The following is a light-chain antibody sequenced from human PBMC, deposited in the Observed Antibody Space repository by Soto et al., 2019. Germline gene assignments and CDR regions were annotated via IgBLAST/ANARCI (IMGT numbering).Light chain of an antibody. Sequence: TPCPPPISLPPAARAPLSRRASQSVSSYLAWYQQKPGQAPRLLIYDASNRATGIPARFSGSGSGTDFTLTISSLEPEDFAVYYCQQYNNWPPWTVGQGTKVDI. CDR3: QQYNNWPPWT. V-gene: IGKV3-11*01. CDR1: QSVSSY. CDR2: DAS. J-gene: IGKJ1*01.